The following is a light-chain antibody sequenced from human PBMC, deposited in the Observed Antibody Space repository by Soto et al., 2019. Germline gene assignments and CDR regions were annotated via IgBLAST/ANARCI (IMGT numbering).Light chain of an antibody. V-gene: IGKV3-15*01. CDR2: DAY. Sequence: EILLTQSPGTLSLSPGERATLSCRASQSVSSRYFAWYQQKSGLPPRLLIYDAYLRATGVPARFSGRGSGTKFTLTITSRQSEDFVTYYCQQYDNWPPYTFGPGTQLEI. CDR3: QQYDNWPPYT. CDR1: QSVSSRY. J-gene: IGKJ2*01.